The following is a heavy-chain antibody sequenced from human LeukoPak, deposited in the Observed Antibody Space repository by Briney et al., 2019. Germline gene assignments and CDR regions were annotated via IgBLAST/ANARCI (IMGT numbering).Heavy chain of an antibody. CDR2: ISSSSSYI. Sequence: KPGGSLRLSCAASGFTFSSYSMNWVRQAPGKGLEWVSSISSSSSYIYYADSVKGRFTISRDNAKNSLYLQMNSLRAEDTAVYYCARDFETYIAVAGTPDYWGQGTLVTVSS. CDR1: GFTFSSYS. V-gene: IGHV3-21*01. D-gene: IGHD6-19*01. CDR3: ARDFETYIAVAGTPDY. J-gene: IGHJ4*02.